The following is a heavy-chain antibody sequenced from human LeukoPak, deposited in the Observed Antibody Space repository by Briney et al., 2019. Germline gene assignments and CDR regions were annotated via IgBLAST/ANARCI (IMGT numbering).Heavy chain of an antibody. CDR3: AKAGSWYGRAIDY. Sequence: PGRSLRLSCAASGFTFSSYGMPWVRQAPGKGLEWVAVISYDGSNKHYADSVKGRFTISRDNSKNTLYLQMNSLRAEDTAVYYCAKAGSWYGRAIDYWGQGTLVTVSS. CDR1: GFTFSSYG. V-gene: IGHV3-30*18. J-gene: IGHJ4*02. D-gene: IGHD6-13*01. CDR2: ISYDGSNK.